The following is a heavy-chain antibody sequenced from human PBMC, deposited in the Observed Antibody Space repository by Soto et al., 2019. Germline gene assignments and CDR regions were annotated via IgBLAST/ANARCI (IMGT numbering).Heavy chain of an antibody. CDR3: ARDLYINWYYPLDS. CDR2: IIPIFGKA. Sequence: GASVKVSCKASGGTFRNYAFSWVRQAPGQGLEWMGGIIPIFGKANYEQRFQGRLTITADESTSTAHMELNSLRSEDTAVYFCARDLYINWYYPLDSWGQGTLVTVSS. CDR1: GGTFRNYA. J-gene: IGHJ4*02. V-gene: IGHV1-69*13. D-gene: IGHD1-7*01.